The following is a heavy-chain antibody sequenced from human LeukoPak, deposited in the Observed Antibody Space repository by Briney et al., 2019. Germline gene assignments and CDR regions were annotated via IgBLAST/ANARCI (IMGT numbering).Heavy chain of an antibody. J-gene: IGHJ3*02. CDR2: INHSGST. CDR1: GGSFSGYY. CDR3: ARVRGRGTINAFDI. V-gene: IGHV4-34*01. Sequence: SETLSLTCAVYGGSFSGYYWSWIRQPPGKGLEWIGEINHSGSTNYNPSLKSRVTISVDTSKNQFSLKLSSVTAADTAVYYCARVRGRGTINAFDIWGQGTMVTVSS. D-gene: IGHD2-8*01.